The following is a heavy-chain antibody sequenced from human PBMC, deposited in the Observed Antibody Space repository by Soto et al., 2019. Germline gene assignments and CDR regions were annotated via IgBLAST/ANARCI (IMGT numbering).Heavy chain of an antibody. CDR3: TRPLLPNCSSTSCYARASDY. CDR1: GFTFSGSA. V-gene: IGHV3-73*01. CDR2: IRSKANSYAT. Sequence: PGGSLRLSCAASGFTFSGSAMHWVRQASGKGLEWVGRIRSKANSYATAYAASVKGRFTISRDDSKNTAYLQMNSLKTEDTAVYYCTRPLLPNCSSTSCYARASDYWGQGTLVTVSS. D-gene: IGHD2-2*01. J-gene: IGHJ4*02.